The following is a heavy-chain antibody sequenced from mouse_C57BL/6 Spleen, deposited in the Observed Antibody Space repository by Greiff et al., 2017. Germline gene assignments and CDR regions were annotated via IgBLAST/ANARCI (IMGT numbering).Heavy chain of an antibody. CDR2: IYPGDGDT. Sequence: VKLMESGPELVKPGASVKISCKASGYAFSSSWMNWVKQRPGKGLEWIGRIYPGDGDTNYNGKFKGKATLTADKSSSTAYMQLSSLTSEDSAVDFCARQTGTRGYFDYWGQGTTLTVSS. D-gene: IGHD4-1*01. CDR1: GYAFSSSW. V-gene: IGHV1-82*01. J-gene: IGHJ2*01. CDR3: ARQTGTRGYFDY.